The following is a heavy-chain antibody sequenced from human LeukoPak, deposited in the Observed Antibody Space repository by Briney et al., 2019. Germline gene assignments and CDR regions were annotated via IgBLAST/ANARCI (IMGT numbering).Heavy chain of an antibody. Sequence: GGSLRLSCAASGFTVSSNYMSWVRQAPGKGLEWVSVIYSGGSTYYADSVKGRFTIPRDSSKNTLYLQMNSLRAEDTAVYYCAKDGSGSSSPLDYWGQGTLVTVSS. CDR2: IYSGGST. V-gene: IGHV3-53*01. CDR1: GFTVSSNY. D-gene: IGHD1-26*01. CDR3: AKDGSGSSSPLDY. J-gene: IGHJ4*02.